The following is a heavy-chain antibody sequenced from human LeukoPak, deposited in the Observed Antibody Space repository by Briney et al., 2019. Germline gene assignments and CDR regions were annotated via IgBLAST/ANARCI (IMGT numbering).Heavy chain of an antibody. Sequence: GGSLRLSCAASGFTFSSYAMYWVRQSPGKGLEWVAVISYDGSNKYYADSVKGRFTISRDNSKNTLYLQMNSLRAEDSAVYYCARDARTVGITMIVVGFDYWGQGTLVTVSS. D-gene: IGHD3-22*01. CDR3: ARDARTVGITMIVVGFDY. CDR2: ISYDGSNK. V-gene: IGHV3-30*04. CDR1: GFTFSSYA. J-gene: IGHJ4*02.